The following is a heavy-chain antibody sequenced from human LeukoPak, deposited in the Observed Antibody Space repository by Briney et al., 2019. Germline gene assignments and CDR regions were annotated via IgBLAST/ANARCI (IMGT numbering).Heavy chain of an antibody. CDR1: GGSFSGYY. V-gene: IGHV4-34*01. CDR2: INHSGST. D-gene: IGHD2-15*01. CDR3: ARGGVTYSSGAADFDY. J-gene: IGHJ4*02. Sequence: SETLSLTCAVYGGSFSGYYWGWIRQPPGKGLEWIGEINHSGSTNYNPSLKSRVTISVDTSKNQFSLKLSSVTAADTAVYYCARGGVTYSSGAADFDYWGQGTLVTVSS.